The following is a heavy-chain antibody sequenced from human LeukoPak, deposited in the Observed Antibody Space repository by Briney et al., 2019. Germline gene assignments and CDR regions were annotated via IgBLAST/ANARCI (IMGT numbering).Heavy chain of an antibody. CDR3: ARGRDYYDSSGYYPRFDP. Sequence: ASVKVSCKAFGYTFITYYMHWVRQAPGQGLEWMGIINPSGGTTSYAQKFQGRVTMTRDTSTSTVYMELSSLRSEDTAVYYCARGRDYYDSSGYYPRFDPWGQGTLVTVSS. CDR1: GYTFITYY. D-gene: IGHD3-22*01. CDR2: INPSGGTT. J-gene: IGHJ5*02. V-gene: IGHV1-46*01.